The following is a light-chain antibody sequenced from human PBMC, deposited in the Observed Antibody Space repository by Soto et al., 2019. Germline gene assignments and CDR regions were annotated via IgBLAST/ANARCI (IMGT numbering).Light chain of an antibody. CDR2: KVS. V-gene: IGKV1-5*03. Sequence: DIQMTQSPSTLSASVGDRVTITCRASQSISTWLAWYQHKPGKAPKLLISKVSNLENGVPLRFSGSASGTEFILTINHLQPDDFATYYCQQYKSYIRTFGQGTKVEI. CDR1: QSISTW. CDR3: QQYKSYIRT. J-gene: IGKJ1*01.